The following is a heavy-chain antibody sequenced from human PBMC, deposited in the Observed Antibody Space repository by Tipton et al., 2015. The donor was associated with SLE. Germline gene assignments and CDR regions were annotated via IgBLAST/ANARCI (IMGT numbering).Heavy chain of an antibody. CDR1: GFTFSGSA. V-gene: IGHV3-73*01. D-gene: IGHD4-23*01. Sequence: SLRLSCAASGFTFSGSAMHWVRQASGKGLEWVGRIRSKANSYATAYAASVKGRFTISRDDSKNTAYLQMNSLKTEDTAVYYGTIPPGGTVALDYWGQGTRVTVSS. CDR2: IRSKANSYAT. J-gene: IGHJ4*02. CDR3: TIPPGGTVALDY.